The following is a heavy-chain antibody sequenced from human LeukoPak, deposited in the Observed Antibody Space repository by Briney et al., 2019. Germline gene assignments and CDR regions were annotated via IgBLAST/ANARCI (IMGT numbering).Heavy chain of an antibody. Sequence: SETLSLTCTVSGGSISSGGYYWSWIRQPAGKGLEWIGRIYTSGSTNYNPSLESRVTISVDTSKNQFSLKLSSVTAADSAVYCCARGISAAAKNWFDPWGQGTLVTVSS. D-gene: IGHD6-13*01. CDR1: GGSISSGGYY. J-gene: IGHJ5*02. V-gene: IGHV4-61*02. CDR3: ARGISAAAKNWFDP. CDR2: IYTSGST.